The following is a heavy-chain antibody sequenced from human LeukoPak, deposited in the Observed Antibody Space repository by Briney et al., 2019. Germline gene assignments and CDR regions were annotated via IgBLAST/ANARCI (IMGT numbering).Heavy chain of an antibody. V-gene: IGHV4-34*01. D-gene: IGHD6-13*01. J-gene: IGHJ4*02. Sequence: SETLSLTCAVYGVSFSGYYWSWLRQPPGKGLEWIGEINHSGSTNYNPSLKSRVTISVDTSKNQCSLKLSSVTAADTAVYYCAREVPAAGFDSWGQGTLVTVSS. CDR2: INHSGST. CDR1: GVSFSGYY. CDR3: AREVPAAGFDS.